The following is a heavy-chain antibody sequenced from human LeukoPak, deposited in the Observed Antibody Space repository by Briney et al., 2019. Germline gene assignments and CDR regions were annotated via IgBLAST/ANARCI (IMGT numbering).Heavy chain of an antibody. J-gene: IGHJ4*02. CDR2: ISAYNGNT. D-gene: IGHD3-3*01. Sequence: ASVNVSCKASGYTFTTYGITWVRQAPGQGLEWMGWISAYNGNTNYAQKLQGRVTMTTDTSTSTAYMELRSLRSDDTAVYYCARDSFVSFDYWGQGTLVTVSS. V-gene: IGHV1-18*01. CDR3: ARDSFVSFDY. CDR1: GYTFTTYG.